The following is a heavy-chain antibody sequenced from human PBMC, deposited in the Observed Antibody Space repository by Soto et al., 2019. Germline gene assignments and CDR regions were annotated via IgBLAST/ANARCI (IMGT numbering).Heavy chain of an antibody. J-gene: IGHJ6*02. CDR2: ISYDGSNK. Sequence: GGSLRLSCAASGFTFSSYAMHWVRQAPGKGLEWVAVISYDGSNKYYADSVKGRFTISRDNSKNTLYLQMNSLRAEDTAVYYCARDISGGSCYAFHCYYYGMDVWGQGTTVTVSS. CDR3: ARDISGGSCYAFHCYYYGMDV. CDR1: GFTFSSYA. D-gene: IGHD2-15*01. V-gene: IGHV3-30-3*01.